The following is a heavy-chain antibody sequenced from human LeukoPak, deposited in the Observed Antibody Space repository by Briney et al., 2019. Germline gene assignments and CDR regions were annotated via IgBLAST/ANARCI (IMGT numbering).Heavy chain of an antibody. CDR1: GFTFSSFA. J-gene: IGHJ4*02. Sequence: GGSLRLSCVPSGFTFSSFAMTWVRQAPGKGLEWVSSISGSGGTTYYADSVKGRFTISRDNSKNTLYLQMNSLRAEDTAVYYCAKDRGYCSSTSCGIRFDYWGQGTLVTVSS. V-gene: IGHV3-23*01. CDR3: AKDRGYCSSTSCGIRFDY. D-gene: IGHD2-2*01. CDR2: ISGSGGTT.